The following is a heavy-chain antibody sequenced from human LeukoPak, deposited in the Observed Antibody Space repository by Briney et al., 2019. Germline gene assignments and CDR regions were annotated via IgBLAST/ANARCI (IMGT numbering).Heavy chain of an antibody. J-gene: IGHJ5*02. Sequence: AASVKVSFKASGYTFTSYGISWVRQAPGQGLEWMGWISAYNGNTNYSQKLQGRVTMTTDTSTSTAYMELRSLRSDDTAVYYCARGGGTYYDFWSGYSYNWFDPWGQGTLVTVSS. D-gene: IGHD3-3*01. CDR1: GYTFTSYG. V-gene: IGHV1-18*01. CDR3: ARGGGTYYDFWSGYSYNWFDP. CDR2: ISAYNGNT.